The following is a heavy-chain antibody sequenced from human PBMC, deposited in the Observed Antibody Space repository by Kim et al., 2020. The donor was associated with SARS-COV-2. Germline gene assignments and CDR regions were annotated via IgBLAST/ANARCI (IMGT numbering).Heavy chain of an antibody. Sequence: SDIYYATAVKGRLTTPRDNAKNSLYLQMNSQRAEDTAVYYCASSPLLPLDYWGQGTLVTVSS. CDR2: SDI. CDR3: ASSPLLPLDY. V-gene: IGHV3-21*01. D-gene: IGHD2-15*01. J-gene: IGHJ4*02.